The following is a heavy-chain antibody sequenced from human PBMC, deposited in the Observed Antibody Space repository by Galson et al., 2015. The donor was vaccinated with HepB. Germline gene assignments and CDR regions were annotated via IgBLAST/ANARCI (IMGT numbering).Heavy chain of an antibody. V-gene: IGHV3-15*01. CDR1: GFTFSNAW. CDR3: TTGVEGYCSSTSCLLDY. D-gene: IGHD2-2*01. Sequence: SLRLSCAASGFTFSNAWMSWVRQAPGKGLEWVGRIKSKTDGGTTDYAAPAKGRFTISRDDSKNTLYLQMNSLKTEDTAVYYCTTGVEGYCSSTSCLLDYWGQGTLVTVSS. CDR2: IKSKTDGGTT. J-gene: IGHJ4*02.